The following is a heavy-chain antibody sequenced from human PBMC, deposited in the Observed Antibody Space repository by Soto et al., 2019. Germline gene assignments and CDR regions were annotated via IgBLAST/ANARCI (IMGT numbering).Heavy chain of an antibody. J-gene: IGHJ6*02. V-gene: IGHV1-69*02. CDR2: IIPILGIA. CDR3: ARARECPYGDPNSCYYYYGMDV. D-gene: IGHD4-17*01. Sequence: GASVKVSCEACGGTFSSYTISWVQQAPGQGLEWMGRIIPILGIANYAQKFQGRVTITADKSTSTAYMELSSLRSEDTAVYYCARARECPYGDPNSCYYYYGMDVWGQGTTVTVSS. CDR1: GGTFSSYT.